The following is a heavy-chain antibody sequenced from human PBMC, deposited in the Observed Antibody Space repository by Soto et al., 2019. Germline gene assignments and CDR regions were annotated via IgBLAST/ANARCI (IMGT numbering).Heavy chain of an antibody. D-gene: IGHD3-16*01. CDR3: AREGTYGDYYYYGMDV. Sequence: QVQLVESGGGVVQPGRSLRLSCAASGFTFSSYGMHWVRQAPGKGLEWVAVIWYDGSNKYYADSVEGRFTISRDNSKNTLYLQMNSLRAEDTAVYYCAREGTYGDYYYYGMDVWGQGTTVTVSS. CDR1: GFTFSSYG. CDR2: IWYDGSNK. J-gene: IGHJ6*02. V-gene: IGHV3-33*01.